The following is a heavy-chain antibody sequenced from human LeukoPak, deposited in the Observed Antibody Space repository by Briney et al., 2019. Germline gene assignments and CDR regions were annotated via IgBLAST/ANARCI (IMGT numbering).Heavy chain of an antibody. CDR3: ARGGEFGYYYDSPY. Sequence: GGSLRLSCAASGFTFSSYSMNWVRQAPGERLEWVSSISSSSSYIYYADSVKGRFTISRDDARNSLFLQMNSLRAEDTAVYYCARGGEFGYYYDSPYWGQGTLVTVSS. V-gene: IGHV3-21*01. CDR1: GFTFSSYS. CDR2: ISSSSSYI. D-gene: IGHD3-22*01. J-gene: IGHJ4*02.